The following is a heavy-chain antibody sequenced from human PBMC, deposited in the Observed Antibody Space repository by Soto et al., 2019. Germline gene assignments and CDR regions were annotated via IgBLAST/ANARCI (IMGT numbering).Heavy chain of an antibody. Sequence: GGSLRLSCAASGFTFSSYAMSWVLQAPGKGLEWVSAISGSGGSTYYADSVKGRFTISRDNSKNTLYLQMNSLRAEDTAVYYCAKDRSSIGYCSGGSCYTFDYWGQGTLVTVSS. D-gene: IGHD2-15*01. J-gene: IGHJ4*02. CDR1: GFTFSSYA. CDR3: AKDRSSIGYCSGGSCYTFDY. V-gene: IGHV3-23*01. CDR2: ISGSGGST.